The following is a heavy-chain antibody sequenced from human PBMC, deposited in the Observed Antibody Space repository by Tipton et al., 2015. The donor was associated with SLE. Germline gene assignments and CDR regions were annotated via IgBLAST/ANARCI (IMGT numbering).Heavy chain of an antibody. CDR2: ISWNSDSI. CDR1: GFTVSSKY. D-gene: IGHD3-22*01. Sequence: SLRLSCAASGFTVSSKYMSWVRQAPGKGLQWVSGISWNSDSIVYADSVKGRFTISRDNAKNSLYLQMNSLRAEDTALYYCAKALTYDSNYYYGMDVWGQGTTVTVSS. CDR3: AKALTYDSNYYYGMDV. V-gene: IGHV3-9*01. J-gene: IGHJ6*02.